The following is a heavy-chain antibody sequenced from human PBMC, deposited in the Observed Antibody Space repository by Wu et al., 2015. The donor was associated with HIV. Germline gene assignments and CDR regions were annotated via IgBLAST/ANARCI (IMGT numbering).Heavy chain of an antibody. CDR1: GYTFTDYF. V-gene: IGHV1-2*02. D-gene: IGHD2-15*01. J-gene: IGHJ3*02. Sequence: QVQLVQSGTEVKKPGASVKASCKTSGYTFTDYFMHWVRQAPGQGLEWMGWTNVNTGGTNYAPKFQGRVIMTRDTSTSTAYMELGRLTSDDTAVYYCARDELFRVDDAFDMWGQGTMVIVSS. CDR3: ARDELFRVDDAFDM. CDR2: TNVNTGGT.